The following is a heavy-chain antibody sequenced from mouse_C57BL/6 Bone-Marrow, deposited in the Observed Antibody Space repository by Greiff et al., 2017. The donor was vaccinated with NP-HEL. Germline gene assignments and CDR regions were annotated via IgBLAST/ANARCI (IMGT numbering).Heavy chain of an antibody. J-gene: IGHJ4*01. CDR3: ERGDYGSGRFGYAMDY. V-gene: IGHV1-80*01. CDR2: IYPGDGDT. Sequence: QVQLQQSGAELVKPGASVKISCKASGYAFSSYWMNWVKERPGKGLEWIGQIYPGDGDTKYNGKFKGKATLTAAKSSSTAYMQLSSLTSEDSAVLSWERGDYGSGRFGYAMDYGGQGTAVTVSS. D-gene: IGHD1-1*01. CDR1: GYAFSSYW.